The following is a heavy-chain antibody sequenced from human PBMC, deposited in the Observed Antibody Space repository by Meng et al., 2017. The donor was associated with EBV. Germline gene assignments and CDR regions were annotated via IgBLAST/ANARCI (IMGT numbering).Heavy chain of an antibody. CDR1: GLSFRAAA. Sequence: LGEWWGGLVQPGGPLELSCGAPGLSFRAAAMHWDRQACGKGLEWVCRVETKTSKYATAYAASVKGRFSVSRDDSKNMVFLEMNSLKTEDTARYYCWGDLNYGSYWGQGTLVTVSS. V-gene: IGHV3-73*01. J-gene: IGHJ4*02. CDR3: WGDLNYGSY. CDR2: VETKTSKYAT. D-gene: IGHD3-16*01.